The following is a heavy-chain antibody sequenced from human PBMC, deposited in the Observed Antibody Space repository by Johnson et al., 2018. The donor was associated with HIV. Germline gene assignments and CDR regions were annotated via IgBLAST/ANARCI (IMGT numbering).Heavy chain of an antibody. Sequence: VQLVESGGGLVQPGGSLRLSCAASGFTFSSYAMSWVRQAPGKGLEWVSAISGSGGSTYYADSVKGRFTISRENFKNTLYLQMNSLRAEYTALYYCAKGTTRYKTSGSNSDGAFDSWGQGTMVPVSS. CDR2: ISGSGGST. CDR3: AKGTTRYKTSGSNSDGAFDS. CDR1: GFTFSSYA. D-gene: IGHD1-26*01. V-gene: IGHV3-23*04. J-gene: IGHJ3*02.